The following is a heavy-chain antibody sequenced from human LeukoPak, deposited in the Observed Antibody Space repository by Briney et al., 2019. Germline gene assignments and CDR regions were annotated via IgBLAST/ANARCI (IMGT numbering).Heavy chain of an antibody. CDR2: IYYSGST. V-gene: IGHV4-59*01. CDR1: GGSISSYC. D-gene: IGHD1-14*01. CDR3: ARGRTFREYGMDV. Sequence: SETLSLTCTVSGGSISSYCWSWIRQPPGKGLEWIGYIYYSGSTNYNPSLKSRVTISVDTSKNQFSLKLSSVTAADTAVYYCARGRTFREYGMDVWGQGTTVTVSS. J-gene: IGHJ6*02.